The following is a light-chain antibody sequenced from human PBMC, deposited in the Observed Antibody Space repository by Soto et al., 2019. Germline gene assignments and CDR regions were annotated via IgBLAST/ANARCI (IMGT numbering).Light chain of an antibody. CDR3: SSYTTDTTLV. CDR1: SSDVGSYNR. Sequence: QSALTQPPSVSGSPGQSVTISCTGTSSDVGSYNRVSWYQQPPGTAPELMIYEVTNRPSGVPDRFSGTKSGNTASLTISGLQAEDEADYYCSSYTTDTTLVFGGGTKLTVL. J-gene: IGLJ2*01. CDR2: EVT. V-gene: IGLV2-18*02.